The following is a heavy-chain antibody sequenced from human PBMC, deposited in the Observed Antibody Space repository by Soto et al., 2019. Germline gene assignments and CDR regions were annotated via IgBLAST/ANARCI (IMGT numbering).Heavy chain of an antibody. J-gene: IGHJ4*01. D-gene: IGHD3-22*01. V-gene: IGHV4-59*08. CDR3: ARYHYDSSGYHYYLDY. CDR1: GGSISSYY. CDR2: ISYSGST. Sequence: SSETLSLTCTVSGGSISSYYWSWIRQPPGKGLEWLGYISYSGSTSYNPSLKSRVTISVDTSQNQFSLRLSSVTASDTAVYYCARYHYDSSGYHYYLDYWGHGTLVTVSS.